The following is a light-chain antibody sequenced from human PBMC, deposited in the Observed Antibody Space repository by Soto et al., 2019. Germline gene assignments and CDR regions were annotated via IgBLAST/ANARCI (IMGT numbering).Light chain of an antibody. J-gene: IGLJ3*02. V-gene: IGLV1-44*01. CDR2: NNN. CDR1: SSNIGSDN. CDR3: ASWDGSLNGWV. Sequence: QSVLTQPPAASGTPGQRVTISCSGSSSNIGSDNVNWFQQLPGTAPKLLIYNNNQRPSGVPDRSSGSKSGTSASLAISGLQSQDEADYYCASWDGSLNGWVFGAGTKLTVL.